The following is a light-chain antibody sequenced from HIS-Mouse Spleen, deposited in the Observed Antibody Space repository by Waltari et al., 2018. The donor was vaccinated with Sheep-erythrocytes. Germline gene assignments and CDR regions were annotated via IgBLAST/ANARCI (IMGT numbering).Light chain of an antibody. CDR2: WAC. J-gene: IGKJ3*01. CDR1: QSVLYNSNNKNY. CDR3: QQYYSTPFT. Sequence: DIVMTQSPDSLAVSLGERATINCKSSQSVLYNSNNKNYLAWYQQKPGQPPKLLIYWACTRESGVPDRFSGSGSGTDFTLTISSLQAEDVAVYYCQQYYSTPFTFGPGTKVDIK. V-gene: IGKV4-1*01.